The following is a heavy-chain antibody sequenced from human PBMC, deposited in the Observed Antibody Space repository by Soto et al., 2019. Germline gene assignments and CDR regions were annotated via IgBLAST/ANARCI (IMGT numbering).Heavy chain of an antibody. CDR1: GFTFSSYA. V-gene: IGHV3-23*01. D-gene: IGHD3-10*01. Sequence: SLRLSCAASGFTFSSYAMSWVRQAPGKGLEWVSATSGSGGSTYYADSVKGRFTISRDNSKNTLYLQMNSLRAEDTAVYYCANTGAYGSGSYPFLFDYWGQGTLVTVSS. J-gene: IGHJ4*02. CDR2: TSGSGGST. CDR3: ANTGAYGSGSYPFLFDY.